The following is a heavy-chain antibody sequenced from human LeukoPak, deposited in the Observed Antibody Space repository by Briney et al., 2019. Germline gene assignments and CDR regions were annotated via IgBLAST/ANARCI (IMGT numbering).Heavy chain of an antibody. CDR3: AKDMAGRRITMVRGQGYGMDV. CDR1: GFTFDDYA. Sequence: GGSLRLSCAASGFTFDDYAMHWVRQAPGKGLEWVSGISWSSGSIGYADSVKGRFTISRDNAKNSLYLQMNSLRAEDTALYYCAKDMAGRRITMVRGQGYGMDVWGQGTTVTVSS. V-gene: IGHV3-9*01. D-gene: IGHD3-10*01. CDR2: ISWSSGSI. J-gene: IGHJ6*02.